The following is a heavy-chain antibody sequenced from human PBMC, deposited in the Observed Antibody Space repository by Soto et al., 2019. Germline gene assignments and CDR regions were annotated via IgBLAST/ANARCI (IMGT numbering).Heavy chain of an antibody. Sequence: GASVKVSCKASGYTFTSYDINWVRQATGQGLEWMGWMNPNSGNTGYAQKFQGRVTMTRNTSISTAYMELSSLRSEDTAVYYCATLLRGYCSGGSCPENWFDPWGQGTLVTSPQ. CDR2: MNPNSGNT. CDR3: ATLLRGYCSGGSCPENWFDP. D-gene: IGHD2-15*01. V-gene: IGHV1-8*01. J-gene: IGHJ5*02. CDR1: GYTFTSYD.